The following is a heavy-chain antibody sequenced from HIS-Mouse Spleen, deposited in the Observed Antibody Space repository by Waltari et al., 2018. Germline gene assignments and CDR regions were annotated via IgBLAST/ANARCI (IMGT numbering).Heavy chain of an antibody. CDR2: MSGSGGST. J-gene: IGHJ4*02. D-gene: IGHD1-7*01. V-gene: IGHV3-23*01. Sequence: EVQLLESGGGLVQPGGSLRLSCAASGFTFSRYAMSWVRQAPGKGRGWVSAMSGSGGSTYYAESVKGRFTISRDNSKNTLYLQMNSLRAEDTAVYYCLSVAIFSVANSYYFDYWGQGTLVTVSS. CDR3: LSVAIFSVANSYYFDY. CDR1: GFTFSRYA.